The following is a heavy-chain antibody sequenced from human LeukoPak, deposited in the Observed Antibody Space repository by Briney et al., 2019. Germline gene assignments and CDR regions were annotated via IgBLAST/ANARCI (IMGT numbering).Heavy chain of an antibody. V-gene: IGHV1-46*01. D-gene: IGHD1-26*01. Sequence: GASVKVSCKASGYTVTSYYMHWVRQAPGQGLEWMGIINPSGGSTSYAQKFQGRVTMTRDMSTSTVYMELSSLRSEDTAVYYCAREFGAIYFDYWDQGTLVTVSS. CDR1: GYTVTSYY. CDR3: AREFGAIYFDY. CDR2: INPSGGST. J-gene: IGHJ4*02.